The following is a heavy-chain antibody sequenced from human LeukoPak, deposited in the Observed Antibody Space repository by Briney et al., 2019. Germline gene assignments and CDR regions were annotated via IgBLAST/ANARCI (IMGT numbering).Heavy chain of an antibody. J-gene: IGHJ4*02. CDR1: GFTVSSSY. D-gene: IGHD7-27*01. CDR2: IYSGGTI. V-gene: IGHV3-53*01. Sequence: GGSLRLSCAASGFTVSSSYMSWVRQAPGKGLEWVSVIYSGGTIYYADSVKGRFTISRDNSKNTLYLQMNSLRAEDTAVYYCAKDLHWGLDYWGQGALVTVSS. CDR3: AKDLHWGLDY.